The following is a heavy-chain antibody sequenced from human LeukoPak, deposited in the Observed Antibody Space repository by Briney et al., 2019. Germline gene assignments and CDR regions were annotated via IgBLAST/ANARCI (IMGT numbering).Heavy chain of an antibody. Sequence: PGGSLRLSCAGSGFIFRNYWMSWVRQAPGKGLEWVANIKEDGSDKYYVDSVKGRFTISRDNAKNSLYLQMNSLRAEDTAVYYCVLSIVPTAHTAFDYWGQGTLVTVS. J-gene: IGHJ4*02. CDR3: VLSIVPTAHTAFDY. CDR1: GFIFRNYW. CDR2: IKEDGSDK. D-gene: IGHD2-2*01. V-gene: IGHV3-7*01.